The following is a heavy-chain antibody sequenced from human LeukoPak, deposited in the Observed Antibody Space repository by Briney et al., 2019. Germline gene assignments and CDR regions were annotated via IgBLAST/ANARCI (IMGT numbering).Heavy chain of an antibody. J-gene: IGHJ6*03. V-gene: IGHV3-30-3*01. CDR2: ISYDGSNK. CDR3: ATALDIVVVPAYYYMDV. Sequence: GGSLRLSCAASGFTFSTYAVHWVRQAPGKGLEWVAVISYDGSNKYYADSVKGRFTISRDNSKNTLYLQMNSLRAKDTAVYYCATALDIVVVPAYYYMDVWGKGTTVTVSS. D-gene: IGHD2-2*03. CDR1: GFTFSTYA.